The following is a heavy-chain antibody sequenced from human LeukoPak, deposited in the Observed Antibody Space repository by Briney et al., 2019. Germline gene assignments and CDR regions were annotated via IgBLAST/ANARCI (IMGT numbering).Heavy chain of an antibody. Sequence: GGSLRLSCAASGFTFSVYYMSWIRQAPGKGLEWVSYISSSGSTIYYADSVKGRFTISRDNAKNSLYLQMNSLRAEDTAVYYCARGEYYYGSGSYYTDAFDIWGQGTMVTVSS. CDR1: GFTFSVYY. CDR3: ARGEYYYGSGSYYTDAFDI. CDR2: ISSSGSTI. D-gene: IGHD3-10*01. J-gene: IGHJ3*02. V-gene: IGHV3-11*01.